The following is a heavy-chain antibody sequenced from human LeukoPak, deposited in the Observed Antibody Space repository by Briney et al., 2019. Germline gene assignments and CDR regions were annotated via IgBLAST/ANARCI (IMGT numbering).Heavy chain of an antibody. V-gene: IGHV4-34*01. CDR2: INHSGST. Sequence: SETRSLTCALDGGSLSVYYWSWIRQPPGGGRGWNGEINHSGSTNYTPSLKSRVTISVDTSKNHFSLKLSAVTAADTAVYYCARGRGSGWYYYYGMDVWGQGTTVTVSS. CDR3: ARGRGSGWYYYYGMDV. D-gene: IGHD6-19*01. J-gene: IGHJ6*02. CDR1: GGSLSVYY.